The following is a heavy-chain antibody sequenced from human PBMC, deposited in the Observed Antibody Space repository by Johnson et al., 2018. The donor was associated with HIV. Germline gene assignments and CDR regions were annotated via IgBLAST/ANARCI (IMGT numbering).Heavy chain of an antibody. J-gene: IGHJ3*02. D-gene: IGHD1-26*01. CDR1: GFTLSNYG. CDR2: IQYDGSNK. V-gene: IGHV3-30*02. CDR3: ARDVDGGSYWGDDASDI. Sequence: QVQLVESGGGVVQPGGSLRLSCAASGFTLSNYGLHWVRQAPGKGLEWVAFIQYDGSNKYYADSVRGRFTISRDNSKTTLYLQMKSLRPEDTAVYYCARDVDGGSYWGDDASDIWGQGTMVTVSS.